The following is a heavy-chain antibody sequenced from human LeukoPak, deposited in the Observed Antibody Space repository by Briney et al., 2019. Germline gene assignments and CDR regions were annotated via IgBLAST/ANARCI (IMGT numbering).Heavy chain of an antibody. J-gene: IGHJ3*02. CDR3: ASEEGGQWLVIEAFDI. CDR1: GYTFTNYY. Sequence: GASVKVSCKASGYTFTNYYMHWVRLAPGQGLEWMGRIIPILGIANYAQKFQGRVTITADKSTSTAYMELSSLRSEDTAVYYCASEEGGQWLVIEAFDIWGQGTMVTVSS. CDR2: IIPILGIA. V-gene: IGHV1-69*04. D-gene: IGHD6-19*01.